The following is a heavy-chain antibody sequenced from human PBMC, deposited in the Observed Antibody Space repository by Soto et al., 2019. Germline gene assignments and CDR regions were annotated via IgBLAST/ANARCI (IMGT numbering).Heavy chain of an antibody. Sequence: SLRLSCAASGFTFSSYGMHWVRQAPGKGLEWVAVIWYDGSNKYYADSVKGRFTISRDNSKNTLYLQMNSLRAEDTAVYYCARDPSIHYYGSGSPAAYYFDYWGQGTLVTVSS. CDR1: GFTFSSYG. D-gene: IGHD3-10*01. V-gene: IGHV3-33*01. J-gene: IGHJ4*02. CDR3: ARDPSIHYYGSGSPAAYYFDY. CDR2: IWYDGSNK.